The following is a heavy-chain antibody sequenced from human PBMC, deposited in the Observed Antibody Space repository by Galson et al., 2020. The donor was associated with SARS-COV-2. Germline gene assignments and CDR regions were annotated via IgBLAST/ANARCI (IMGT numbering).Heavy chain of an antibody. CDR1: GFAFSDYY. CDR2: ISSSSNTI. Sequence: GGSLRLSCADSGFAFSDYYMAWIRQAPGKGMEWVSYISSSSNTIYYADSVQGRFTISRDNAQNSLYLQMNSLRVEDTAVYYCARVGGNILLLFGDSSCFESWGQGTLVTVSS. CDR3: ARVGGNILLLFGDSSCFES. D-gene: IGHD3-10*01. J-gene: IGHJ4*02. V-gene: IGHV3-11*01.